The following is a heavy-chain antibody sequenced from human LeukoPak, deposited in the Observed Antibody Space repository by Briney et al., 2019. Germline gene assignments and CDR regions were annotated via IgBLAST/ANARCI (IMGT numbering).Heavy chain of an antibody. J-gene: IGHJ4*02. D-gene: IGHD6-19*01. V-gene: IGHV1-2*02. CDR1: GYTFTGYY. CDR3: ARALLVLAGTNFDY. CDR2: INPNSGDT. Sequence: ASVKVSCQASGYTFTGYYLHWVRQAPGQGPEWMGWINPNSGDTHFAQKFQGRVTMTRDTSISTGYMELSRLTSDDTAVYYCARALLVLAGTNFDYWGQGTLVTVSS.